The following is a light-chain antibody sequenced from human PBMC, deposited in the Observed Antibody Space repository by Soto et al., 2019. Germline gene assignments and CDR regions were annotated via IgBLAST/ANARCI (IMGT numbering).Light chain of an antibody. Sequence: QTVVTQEPSFSVSPGRTVTLTCGLSSGSVSTSFYPSWYQQTPGQAPRTLIYNTNTRSSGVPDRFSGSILGNKAALTITGAQADDESDYYGVLYMGGGIWVFGGGTKLTVL. CDR2: NTN. CDR3: VLYMGGGIWV. V-gene: IGLV8-61*01. CDR1: SGSVSTSFY. J-gene: IGLJ3*02.